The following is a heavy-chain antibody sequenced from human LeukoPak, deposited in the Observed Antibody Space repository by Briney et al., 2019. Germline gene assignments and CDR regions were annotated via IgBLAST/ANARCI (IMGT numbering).Heavy chain of an antibody. J-gene: IGHJ4*02. D-gene: IGHD3-3*01. CDR2: IIPIFGTA. CDR1: GGTFSGYA. CDR3: ARGGGGDFWSGYYPFDY. V-gene: IGHV1-69*01. Sequence: ASVKVSCKASGGTFSGYAISWVRQAPGQGLEWMGGIIPIFGTANYAQKFQGRVTITADESTSTAYMEPSSLRSEDTAVYYCARGGGGDFWSGYYPFDYWGQGTLVTVSS.